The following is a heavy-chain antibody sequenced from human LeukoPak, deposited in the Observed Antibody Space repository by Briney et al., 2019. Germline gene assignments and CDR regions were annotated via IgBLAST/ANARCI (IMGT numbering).Heavy chain of an antibody. J-gene: IGHJ6*02. CDR2: THVAGNT. V-gene: IGHV4-4*07. D-gene: IGHD1-1*01. CDR3: AGQLYNSPMDV. CDR1: GASISSYY. Sequence: SETLSLTCTVSGASISSYYCSWLRQPAGKGLEWIGRTHVAGNTIYNSSLQSRVTMSLDTSRNQFSLNLHSVTAADTAVYSCAGQLYNSPMDVWGQGTTVTVSS.